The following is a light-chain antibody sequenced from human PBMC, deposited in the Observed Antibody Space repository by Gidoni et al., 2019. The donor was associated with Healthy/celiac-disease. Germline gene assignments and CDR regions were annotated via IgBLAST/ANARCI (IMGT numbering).Light chain of an antibody. CDR2: WAS. Sequence: DIVMTQSPDSLAVSLGERATINCMSSQSVLYSPNNKNYLAWYRQKPGQPPKLLIYWASTRESGVPDRFSGSGSGTDFTLTISSLQAEDVAVYYCQQYYSTPYTFGQGTKLEIK. J-gene: IGKJ2*01. V-gene: IGKV4-1*01. CDR1: QSVLYSPNNKNY. CDR3: QQYYSTPYT.